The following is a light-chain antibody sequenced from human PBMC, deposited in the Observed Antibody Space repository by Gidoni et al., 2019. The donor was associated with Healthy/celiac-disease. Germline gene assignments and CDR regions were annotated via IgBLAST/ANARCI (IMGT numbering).Light chain of an antibody. CDR1: SSNIGSKY. J-gene: IGLJ3*02. CDR3: AAWDDSLSGEV. CDR2: KNN. V-gene: IGLV1-47*01. Sequence: QSVLTQPPSASGTPGQRVTISCSGSSSNIGSKYVYWYQPLPGKAPKLLIYKNNQRPSGVPDRFSGSKSGTSASLAISGLRSDDEADYYCAAWDDSLSGEVFGGGTKLTVL.